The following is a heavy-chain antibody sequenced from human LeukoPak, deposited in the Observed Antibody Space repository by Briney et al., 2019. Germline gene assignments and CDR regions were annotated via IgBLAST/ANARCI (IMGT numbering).Heavy chain of an antibody. CDR2: ISSNGGST. D-gene: IGHD2-15*01. Sequence: GGSLRLSCAASGFTFSSYAMHWVRQAPGKGLEYVSAISSNGGSTYYANSVKGRFTISRDNSKNTLYLQMGSLRAEDMAVYYCASCSGGSRYSFDYWGQGTLVTVSS. CDR3: ASCSGGSRYSFDY. CDR1: GFTFSSYA. V-gene: IGHV3-64*01. J-gene: IGHJ4*02.